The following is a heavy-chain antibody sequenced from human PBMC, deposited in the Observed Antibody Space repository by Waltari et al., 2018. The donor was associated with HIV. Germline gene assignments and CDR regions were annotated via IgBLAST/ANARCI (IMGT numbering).Heavy chain of an antibody. CDR1: GGFIYNYY. Sequence: QVQLQESGPGLVKHSETLSLTCTVSGGFIYNYYWNWLRQPPGNGLEWIGYIDHSGGTNYTPTFKSLDTISVDTSRNAFSLKWTSGTAADTAVYYCAREGTYGGTARPEKGLDAGGQGILVSVSS. CDR2: IDHSGGT. J-gene: IGHJ5*02. CDR3: AREGTYGGTARPEKGLDA. D-gene: IGHD6-6*01. V-gene: IGHV4-59*01.